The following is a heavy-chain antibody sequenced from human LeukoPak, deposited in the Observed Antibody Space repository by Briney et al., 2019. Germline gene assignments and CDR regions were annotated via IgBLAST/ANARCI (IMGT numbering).Heavy chain of an antibody. CDR2: IIPIFGTA. V-gene: IGHV1-69*01. D-gene: IGHD1-26*01. J-gene: IGHJ4*02. CDR1: GGTFSSYA. CDR3: AREGATPDMAFDY. Sequence: GSSVKVSCKASGGTFSSYAISWVRQAPGQGLEWMGGIIPIFGTANYAQKFQGRVTITADEPTSTAYMELSSLRSEDTAVYYCAREGATPDMAFDYWGQGTLVTVSS.